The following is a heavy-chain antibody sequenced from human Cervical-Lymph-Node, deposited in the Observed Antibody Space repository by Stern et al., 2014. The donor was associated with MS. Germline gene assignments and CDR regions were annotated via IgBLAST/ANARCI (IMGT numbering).Heavy chain of an antibody. CDR1: GYTFTAYY. J-gene: IGHJ5*02. Sequence: VQLVESGAELKKPGASVKVSCKASGYTFTAYYMHWVRQAPGPGLEWMGWINPHSGGTHYAQQFQGRVSMTRDTSIITAYMELNGLTSDDTAVYYCTRTGSNWKTNWFDPWGQGTPVTVSS. D-gene: IGHD1-1*01. V-gene: IGHV1-2*02. CDR2: INPHSGGT. CDR3: TRTGSNWKTNWFDP.